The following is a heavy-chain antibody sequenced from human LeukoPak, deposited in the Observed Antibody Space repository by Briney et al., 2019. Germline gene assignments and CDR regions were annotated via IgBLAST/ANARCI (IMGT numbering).Heavy chain of an antibody. CDR3: ARILWGSSASNWFDP. Sequence: GGSLTLFCTASVFTLSNYWMMGLRQARGKGLEGVASIKENGSEKYLVDSVKGRFTISRDNAKNSLYLQMNSLRAEDTAVYCCARILWGSSASNWFDPWGQGTLVTVSS. J-gene: IGHJ5*02. CDR1: VFTLSNYW. V-gene: IGHV3-7*01. D-gene: IGHD3-10*01. CDR2: IKENGSEK.